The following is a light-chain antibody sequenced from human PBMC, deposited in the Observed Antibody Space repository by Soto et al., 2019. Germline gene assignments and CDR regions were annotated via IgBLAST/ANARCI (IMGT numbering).Light chain of an antibody. Sequence: QSVLTQPPSASGTPGQRVTISCSGSSSNIGSNYVYWYQQLPGTAPKLLIYRNNQRPSRVPDRFSGSKSGTSASLAISGLRSEDEADYYCAAWDDSLTNVVFGGGTKLTVL. CDR2: RNN. V-gene: IGLV1-47*01. J-gene: IGLJ2*01. CDR3: AAWDDSLTNVV. CDR1: SSNIGSNY.